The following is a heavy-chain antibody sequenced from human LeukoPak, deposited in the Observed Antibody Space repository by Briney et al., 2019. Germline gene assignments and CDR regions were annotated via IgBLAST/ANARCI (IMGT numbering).Heavy chain of an antibody. CDR2: INTNTGNP. Sequence: ASVKVFCKASGYTFTSYAMKWVRQAPGQGLEWTGWINTNTGNPTYAQGFTGRFVFSLDTSVSPTYLQISSLKAEDTAVYYCARGAITLYQLLDYWGQGTLVTVPS. CDR1: GYTFTSYA. CDR3: ARGAITLYQLLDY. V-gene: IGHV7-4-1*02. D-gene: IGHD2-2*01. J-gene: IGHJ4*02.